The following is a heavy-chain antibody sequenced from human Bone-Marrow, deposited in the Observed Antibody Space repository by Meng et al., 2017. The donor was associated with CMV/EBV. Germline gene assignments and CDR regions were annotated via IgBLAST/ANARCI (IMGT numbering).Heavy chain of an antibody. D-gene: IGHD2-2*01. CDR1: GFTFSSYW. J-gene: IGHJ2*01. Sequence: GESLKISCAASGFTFSSYWMSWVRQAPGKGLEWVANIKQDGSEKYYVDSVKGRFTISRDNAKNSLYLQMNSLRAEDTAVYYCARDFWYCSSTSCPTRYFDLWGRGILVTVSS. V-gene: IGHV3-7*01. CDR2: IKQDGSEK. CDR3: ARDFWYCSSTSCPTRYFDL.